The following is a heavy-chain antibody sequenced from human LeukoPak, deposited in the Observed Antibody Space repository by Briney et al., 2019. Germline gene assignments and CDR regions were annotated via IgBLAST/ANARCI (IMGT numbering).Heavy chain of an antibody. Sequence: GGSLRLSCAASGFTFSSYAMSWVRQAPGKGLEWVSAISGSGGSTYYADSVKGRFTISRDNSKNTLYLQMNSLRAEDTAVYYCARSSGSYYGPLDYWGQGTLVTVSS. J-gene: IGHJ4*02. CDR1: GFTFSSYA. CDR3: ARSSGSYYGPLDY. D-gene: IGHD1-26*01. V-gene: IGHV3-23*01. CDR2: ISGSGGST.